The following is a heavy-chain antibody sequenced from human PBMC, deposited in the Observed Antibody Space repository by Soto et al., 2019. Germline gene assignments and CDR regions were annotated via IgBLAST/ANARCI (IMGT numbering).Heavy chain of an antibody. CDR2: ISYDGSNK. Sequence: QVQLVESGGGVVQPGRSLRLSCAASGFTFSSYAMHWVRQAPGKGLEWVAVISYDGSNKYYADSVKGRFTISRDNSKNTLYLQMNNLRAEDTAVYYCARERVLTAMGHFDYWGQGTLVTVSS. CDR3: ARERVLTAMGHFDY. D-gene: IGHD5-18*01. J-gene: IGHJ4*02. V-gene: IGHV3-30-3*01. CDR1: GFTFSSYA.